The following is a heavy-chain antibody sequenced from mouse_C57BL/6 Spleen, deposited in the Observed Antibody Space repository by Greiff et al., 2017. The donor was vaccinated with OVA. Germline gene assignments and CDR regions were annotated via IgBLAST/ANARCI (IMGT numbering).Heavy chain of an antibody. J-gene: IGHJ1*03. D-gene: IGHD1-1*01. CDR2: IWSGGST. CDR1: GFSLTSYG. CDR3: AKNYGHYYGSSYRYCDV. V-gene: IGHV2-4*01. Sequence: QVQLQQSGPGLVQPSQSLSITCTVSGFSLTSYGVHWVRQPPGKGLEWLGVIWSGGSTDYNAAFISRLSISKDNSKSQVFFKMNSLQADDTAIYYCAKNYGHYYGSSYRYCDVWGTGTTVTVSS.